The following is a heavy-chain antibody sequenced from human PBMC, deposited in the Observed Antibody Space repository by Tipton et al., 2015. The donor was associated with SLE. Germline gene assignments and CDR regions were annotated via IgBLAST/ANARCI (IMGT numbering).Heavy chain of an antibody. CDR3: ARPNGVNLFDY. CDR1: GCSISSSSYY. J-gene: IGHJ4*02. D-gene: IGHD2-8*01. CDR2: IYYSGST. V-gene: IGHV4-39*07. Sequence: TLSLTCTVSGCSISSSSYYWGWIRQPPGKGLEWIGSIYYSGSTYYNPSLKSRVTISVDTSKNQFSLKLSSVTAADTAVYYCARPNGVNLFDYWGQGTLVTVSS.